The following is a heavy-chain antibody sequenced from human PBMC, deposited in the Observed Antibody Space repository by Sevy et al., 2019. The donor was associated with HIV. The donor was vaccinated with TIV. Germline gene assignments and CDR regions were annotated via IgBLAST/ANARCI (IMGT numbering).Heavy chain of an antibody. V-gene: IGHV3-30*04. CDR3: ARDTYCSSTSCYYYYYGMDV. CDR1: GFTFSSYA. Sequence: GESLKISCAASGFTFSSYAMHWVRQAPGKGLVWVAVISYHGSNKYYADSVKGRFTISRDNSKNTLYLQMNSLRAEDTAVYYCARDTYCSSTSCYYYYYGMDVWGQGTTVTVSS. J-gene: IGHJ6*02. D-gene: IGHD2-2*01. CDR2: ISYHGSNK.